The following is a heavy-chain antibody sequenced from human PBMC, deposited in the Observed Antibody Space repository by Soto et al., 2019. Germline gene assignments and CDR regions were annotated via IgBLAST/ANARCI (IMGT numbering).Heavy chain of an antibody. D-gene: IGHD3-10*01. CDR1: GFTFSSYA. CDR3: AKSAMVRGGGWFDP. V-gene: IGHV3-23*01. CDR2: ISGSGGIT. Sequence: EVQLLESGGGLVQPGGSLRLSCAASGFTFSSYAMSWVRQAPGKGLEWVSDISGSGGITYYADSVKGRFIISRDNSKNTLYLQMNSLRAEDTAVYYCAKSAMVRGGGWFDPWGQGTLVTVSS. J-gene: IGHJ5*02.